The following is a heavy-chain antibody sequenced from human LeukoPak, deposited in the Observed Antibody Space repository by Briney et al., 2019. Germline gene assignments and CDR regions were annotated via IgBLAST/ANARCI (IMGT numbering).Heavy chain of an antibody. CDR3: ARQSSGYDLVPFAY. D-gene: IGHD5-12*01. CDR1: GGSISSYY. V-gene: IGHV4-59*08. J-gene: IGHJ4*02. Sequence: SETLSLTCTVSGGSISSYYWSWIRQPPGKGLEWIAYISYSGSTNYNPSLRSRVTISLDTSKNHFSLKLSSVTAADTAVYYCARQSSGYDLVPFAYGGQGTLVTVSS. CDR2: ISYSGST.